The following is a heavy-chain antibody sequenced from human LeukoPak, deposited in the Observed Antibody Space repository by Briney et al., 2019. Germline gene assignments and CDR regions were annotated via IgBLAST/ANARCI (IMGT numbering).Heavy chain of an antibody. V-gene: IGHV4-39*07. Sequence: SQTLSLTCTVSGGSISSSSYYWGWIRQPPGKGLEWIGSIYYSGSTYYNPSLKSRVTISVDTSKNQFSLKLSSVTAADTAVYYCARAFGGSYYFDYWGQGTLVTVSS. CDR3: ARAFGGSYYFDY. CDR2: IYYSGST. CDR1: GGSISSSSYY. J-gene: IGHJ4*02. D-gene: IGHD1-26*01.